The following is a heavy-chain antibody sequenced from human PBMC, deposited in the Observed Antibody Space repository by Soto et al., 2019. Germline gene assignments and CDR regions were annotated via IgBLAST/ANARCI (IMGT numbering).Heavy chain of an antibody. V-gene: IGHV1-2*02. CDR1: GYTFTGYY. D-gene: IGHD3-10*01. CDR2: INPNSGGT. CDR3: ARTRGGPVRSYFDY. J-gene: IGHJ4*02. Sequence: VASVKVSCKASGYTFTGYYMHWVRQAPGQGLEWMGWINPNSGGTNYAQKFQGRVTMTRDTSISTAYMELSRLRSDDTAVYYCARTRGGPVRSYFDYWGQGTLVTVSS.